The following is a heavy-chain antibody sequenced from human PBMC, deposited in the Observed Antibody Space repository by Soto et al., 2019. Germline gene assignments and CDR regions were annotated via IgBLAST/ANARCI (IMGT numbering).Heavy chain of an antibody. CDR3: ARHPGKARAHYYGSGSSSYYFDY. CDR1: GXSXXXXX. V-gene: IGHV4-34*01. Sequence: QXXXAGLXKPSETXSLTXAVYGXSXXXXXXXXXRQPPGKGLEWIGEINHSGSTNYNPSLKSRVTISVDTSKNQFSLKXSSXXXAXXXXXXXARHPGKARAHYYGSGSSSYYFDYWGQGTLVTVSS. D-gene: IGHD3-10*01. J-gene: IGHJ4*02. CDR2: INHSGST.